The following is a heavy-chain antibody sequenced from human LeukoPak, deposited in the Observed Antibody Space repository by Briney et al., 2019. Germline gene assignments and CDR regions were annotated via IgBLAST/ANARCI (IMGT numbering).Heavy chain of an antibody. CDR2: INHSGSA. V-gene: IGHV4-34*01. D-gene: IGHD6-13*01. J-gene: IGHJ5*02. CDR3: ARLTYSTNWYFRRGLDNWFEP. CDR1: GGSFSKYY. Sequence: SETLSPTCAGYGGSFSKYYWTWIRQPPGKGPGWIGEINHSGSANYNPSLKRRLTISLHASKSQFSLTLSAVTPAHTPVYYCARLTYSTNWYFRRGLDNWFEPWGQGTLVTVSS.